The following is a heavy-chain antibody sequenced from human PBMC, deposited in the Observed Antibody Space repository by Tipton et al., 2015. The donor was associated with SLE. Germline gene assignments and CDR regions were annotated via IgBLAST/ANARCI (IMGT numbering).Heavy chain of an antibody. Sequence: TLSLTCAVYGGSFSGYYWSWIRQPPGKGLEWIGEINHSGGTTYNPSLKSRVTISIDTSKNQFSLKLSSVTAADTAVYYCARGLSSLVGFYYYYYMDVWGKGTTVTVSS. CDR1: GGSFSGYY. J-gene: IGHJ6*03. CDR3: ARGLSSLVGFYYYYYMDV. D-gene: IGHD2-8*02. V-gene: IGHV4-34*01. CDR2: INHSGGT.